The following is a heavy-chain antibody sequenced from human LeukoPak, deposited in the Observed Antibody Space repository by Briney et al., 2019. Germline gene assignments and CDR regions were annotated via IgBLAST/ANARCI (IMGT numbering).Heavy chain of an antibody. J-gene: IGHJ6*02. CDR3: ARDRITMVRGVTYYYGMDV. Sequence: GGSLRLSYAASGFTVSSNYMSWVRQAPGKGLEWVSVIYSGGSTYYADSVKGRFTISRDNSKNTLYLQMNSLRAEDTAVYYCARDRITMVRGVTYYYGMDVWGQGTTVTVSS. V-gene: IGHV3-53*01. D-gene: IGHD3-10*01. CDR1: GFTVSSNY. CDR2: IYSGGST.